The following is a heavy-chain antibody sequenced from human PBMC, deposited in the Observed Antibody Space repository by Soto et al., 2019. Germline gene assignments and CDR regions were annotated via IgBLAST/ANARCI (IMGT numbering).Heavy chain of an antibody. D-gene: IGHD3-16*01. CDR3: ARQEANYGGGQYFFHS. V-gene: IGHV4-30-4*08. J-gene: IGHJ4*02. CDR1: GDTISSGDYY. Sequence: PSETLSLTCTVFGDTISSGDYYWSWIRQPPGKGLEWIGYIYYSGVTYYSPSLKGRLTISFATSKTQFSLKVASVTAADTAVYNCARQEANYGGGQYFFHSGSQEPLFTVPS. CDR2: IYYSGVT.